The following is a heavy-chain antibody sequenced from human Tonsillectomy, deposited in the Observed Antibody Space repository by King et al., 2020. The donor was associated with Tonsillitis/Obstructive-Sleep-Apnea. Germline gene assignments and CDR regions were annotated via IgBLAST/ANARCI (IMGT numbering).Heavy chain of an antibody. D-gene: IGHD6-19*01. CDR2: IIPILGIA. CDR1: GGTFSSYA. V-gene: IGHV1-69*09. CDR3: AGSGYSSGWANWFDP. J-gene: IGHJ5*02. Sequence: QLVQSGAEVKKPGSSVKVSCKASGGTFSSYAISWVRQAPGQGLEWMGRIIPILGIANYAQKFQGRVTITADKSTSTAYMELSSLRSEDTAVYYCAGSGYSSGWANWFDPWGQGTLVTVSS.